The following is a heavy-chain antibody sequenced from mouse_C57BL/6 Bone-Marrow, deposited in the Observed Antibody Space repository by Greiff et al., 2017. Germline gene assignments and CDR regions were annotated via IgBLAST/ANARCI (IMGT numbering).Heavy chain of an antibody. D-gene: IGHD2-4*01. CDR1: GYTFTSYG. CDR3: AREDPIYYDYDEAWFAY. CDR2: IYPRSGNT. V-gene: IGHV1-81*01. Sequence: QVHVKQSGAELARPGASVKLSCKASGYTFTSYGISWVKQRTGQGLEWIGEIYPRSGNTYYNEKFKGKATLTADKSSSTAYMELRSLTSEDSAVYFCAREDPIYYDYDEAWFAYWGQGTLVTVTA. J-gene: IGHJ3*01.